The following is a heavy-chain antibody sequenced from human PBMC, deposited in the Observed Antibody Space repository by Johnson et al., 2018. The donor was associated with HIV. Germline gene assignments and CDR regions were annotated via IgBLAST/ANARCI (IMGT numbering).Heavy chain of an antibody. J-gene: IGHJ3*02. CDR2: ISYDGSNK. D-gene: IGHD6-13*01. CDR3: AKEGWAAAQEGWGAFDI. V-gene: IGHV3-30-3*01. Sequence: QEQLVESGGGVVRPGGSLRLSCAASGFTFSSYAMHWVRQPPGKGLEWVAVISYDGSNKYYAAYVKVRLPRTRDHSKNTLDRQMNSLSAEDTSVYYCAKEGWAAAQEGWGAFDIWGQGTMVTVSS. CDR1: GFTFSSYA.